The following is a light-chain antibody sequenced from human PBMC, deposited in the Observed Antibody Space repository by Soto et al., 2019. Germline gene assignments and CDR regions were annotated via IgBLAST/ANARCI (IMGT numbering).Light chain of an antibody. J-gene: IGLJ3*02. V-gene: IGLV2-8*01. CDR1: SSDIGGYNY. CDR3: SSSAGSNNLGV. CDR2: EVS. Sequence: QSALTQPPSASGSPGQSVTISCTGTSSDIGGYNYVSWYQHHPGKAPKVMIYEVSKRPSGVPYRFSGSKSGNTASLTVSGLQPEDEADYYCSSSAGSNNLGVFGGGTKLTVL.